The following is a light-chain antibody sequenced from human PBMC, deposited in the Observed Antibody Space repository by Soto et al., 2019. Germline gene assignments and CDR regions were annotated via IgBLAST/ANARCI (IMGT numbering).Light chain of an antibody. CDR2: DVT. Sequence: QSVLTQPASVSGSPGQSITISCTGTSSDVGDYIYVSWYQQHPGKAPKLMIYDVTSRPPGVSYRFSGSKSGNTASLTISGLQAEDEADYYCRSYTTSSSYVFGTGTKVTV. V-gene: IGLV2-14*01. CDR1: SSDVGDYIY. J-gene: IGLJ1*01. CDR3: RSYTTSSSYV.